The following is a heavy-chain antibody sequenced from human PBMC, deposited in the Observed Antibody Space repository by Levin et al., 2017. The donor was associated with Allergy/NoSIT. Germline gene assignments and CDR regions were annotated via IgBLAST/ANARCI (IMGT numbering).Heavy chain of an antibody. CDR2: ISGSGGST. Sequence: GESLKISCAASGFTFSSYAMSWVRQAPGKGLEWVSAISGSGGSTYYADSVKGRFTISRDNSKNTLYLQMNSLRAEDTAVYYCAKDLWLAAAAYYFDYWGQGTLVTVSS. V-gene: IGHV3-23*01. J-gene: IGHJ4*02. D-gene: IGHD6-13*01. CDR1: GFTFSSYA. CDR3: AKDLWLAAAAYYFDY.